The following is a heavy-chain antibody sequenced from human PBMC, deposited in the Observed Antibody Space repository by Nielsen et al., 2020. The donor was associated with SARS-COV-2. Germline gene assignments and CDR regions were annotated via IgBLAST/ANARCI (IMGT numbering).Heavy chain of an antibody. J-gene: IGHJ2*01. CDR3: AKGRVKQQLVYWYFDL. V-gene: IGHV3-23*01. CDR1: GFTFSSYA. Sequence: GGSLRLSCAASGFTFSSYAMSWVRQAPGKGLEWVSAISGCGGSTYYADSVKGRFTISRDNSKNTLYLQMNSLRAEDTAVYYCAKGRVKQQLVYWYFDLWGRGTLVTVSS. CDR2: ISGCGGST. D-gene: IGHD6-13*01.